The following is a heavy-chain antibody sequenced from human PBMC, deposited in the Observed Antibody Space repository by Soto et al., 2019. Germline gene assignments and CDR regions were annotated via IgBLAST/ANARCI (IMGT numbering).Heavy chain of an antibody. J-gene: IGHJ4*02. D-gene: IGHD4-17*01. CDR2: ISAHNGNT. CDR1: GYIFTSYG. Sequence: QAHLVQSGPEVKKPGASVKVSCKGSGYIFTSYGIAWVRQAPGQGLEWMGWISAHNGNTEYAQKFQGRVTVTRDTXTXXXXXXXXXXXXXXXXXXXXXXXRYGDYWGQGALVTV. V-gene: IGHV1-18*01. CDR3: XXXRYGDY.